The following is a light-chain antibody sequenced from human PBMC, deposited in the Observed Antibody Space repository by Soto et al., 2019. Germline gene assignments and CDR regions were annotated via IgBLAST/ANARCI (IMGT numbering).Light chain of an antibody. CDR2: DAS. CDR3: QQYDNLPLT. Sequence: IQITHSPCSLSASLVARVTITLQASQDISNYLNWYQQKAGKAPKLLIYDASNLETGVPSRFSGSGSGTDFTFTISSLQPEDIATYYCQQYDNLPLTFGGGTKVDIK. CDR1: QDISNY. V-gene: IGKV1-33*01. J-gene: IGKJ4*01.